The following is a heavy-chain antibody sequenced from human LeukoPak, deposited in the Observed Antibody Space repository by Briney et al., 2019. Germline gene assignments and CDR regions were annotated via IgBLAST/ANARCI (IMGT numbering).Heavy chain of an antibody. Sequence: ASVKVSCKASGYTFTSNGVSWVRQAPGQGLEWMGWISVYNGNTNYAQKLQGRVTMTTDTSTSTAYMELRSLRSDDTAVYYCATSITSRPNLYYFDYWGQGTLVTVSS. V-gene: IGHV1-18*01. CDR2: ISVYNGNT. CDR1: GYTFTSNG. J-gene: IGHJ4*02. D-gene: IGHD6-6*01. CDR3: ATSITSRPNLYYFDY.